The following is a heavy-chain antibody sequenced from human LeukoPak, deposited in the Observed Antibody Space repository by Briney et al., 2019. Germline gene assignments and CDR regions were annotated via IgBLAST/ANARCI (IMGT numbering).Heavy chain of an antibody. CDR1: GGSISGSSYY. D-gene: IGHD6-13*01. CDR3: ARSSWYYDYYYMDV. CDR2: SYYSGST. J-gene: IGHJ6*03. Sequence: SETLSLTCTVSGGSISGSSYYWGWIRQPPGKGLEWIGSSYYSGSTYYNPSLKSRVTISVDTSKNQFSMKLSSVTAADTAVYYCARSSWYYDYYYMDVWGKGTTVTVSS. V-gene: IGHV4-39*07.